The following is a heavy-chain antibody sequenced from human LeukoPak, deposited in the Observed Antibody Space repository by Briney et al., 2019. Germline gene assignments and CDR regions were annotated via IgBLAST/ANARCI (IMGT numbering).Heavy chain of an antibody. CDR2: ISYNGGRK. CDR1: GFRFSGYA. V-gene: IGHV3-30*04. J-gene: IGHJ4*02. D-gene: IGHD3-22*01. CDR3: ARQEARNYYYEGLDY. Sequence: GRSLRLSCVASGFRFSGYAIHWVRQAPGKGLEWVALISYNGGRKDYADSVKGRFTIDRDNSKNTVYLQMNSPRPDDTAIYFCARQEARNYYYEGLDYWGQGNLVTVSS.